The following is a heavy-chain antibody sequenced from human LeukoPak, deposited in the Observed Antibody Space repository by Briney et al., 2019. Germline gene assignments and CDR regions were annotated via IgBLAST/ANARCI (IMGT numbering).Heavy chain of an antibody. V-gene: IGHV3-23*01. CDR2: ISGNGDIT. CDR3: AKDLLAAYYYGSGSYL. CDR1: RFTFNTYA. Sequence: GGSLRLSCAASRFTFNTYAVNWVRQAPGKGLEWVSAISGNGDITCYADSVRGRFTISRDNSKNTLYLQMNSLRAEDTAVYYCAKDLLAAYYYGSGSYLWGQGTLVTVSS. J-gene: IGHJ4*02. D-gene: IGHD3-10*01.